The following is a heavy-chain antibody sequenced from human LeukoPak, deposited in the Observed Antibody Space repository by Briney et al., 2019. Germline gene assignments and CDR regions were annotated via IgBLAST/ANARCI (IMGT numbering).Heavy chain of an antibody. CDR3: ARWGKDGSSWYGGDYYYGMDV. D-gene: IGHD6-13*01. CDR2: ISSSGSTI. V-gene: IGHV3-48*03. J-gene: IGHJ6*02. Sequence: GGSLRLPCAASGFTFSSYEMNWVRQAPGKGLEWVSYISSSGSTIYYADSVKGRFTISRDNAKNSLYLQMNSLRAEDTAVYYCARWGKDGSSWYGGDYYYGMDVWGQGTTVTVSS. CDR1: GFTFSSYE.